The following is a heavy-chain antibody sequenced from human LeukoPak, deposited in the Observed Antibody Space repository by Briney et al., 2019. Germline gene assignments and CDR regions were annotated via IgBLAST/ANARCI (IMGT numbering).Heavy chain of an antibody. CDR3: AGLGVMVLVYQFEY. V-gene: IGHV4-59*12. J-gene: IGHJ4*02. CDR1: GGSISGYY. CDR2: IYYSGST. D-gene: IGHD2-8*01. Sequence: SETLSLTCNVSGGSISGYYWSWIRQPPRKGLEWIGYIYYSGSTSYNPSLKSRVTISTDTSKNQFSLKLTSVTAADTAVYYCAGLGVMVLVYQFEYWGRGTPVTVSS.